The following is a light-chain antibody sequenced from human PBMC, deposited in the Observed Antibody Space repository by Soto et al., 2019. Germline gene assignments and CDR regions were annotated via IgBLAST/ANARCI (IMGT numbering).Light chain of an antibody. CDR2: GAS. J-gene: IGKJ2*01. V-gene: IGKV3-15*01. Sequence: EIVMTQSPATLSVSPGERATLSCRASQSVSSNLAWYQQKPGQAPMLLIYGASTRATGIPARCSGSGSGTEFTLTISSLQSEDFALYYCQQYNNWPPYTFGQGTKLEIK. CDR3: QQYNNWPPYT. CDR1: QSVSSN.